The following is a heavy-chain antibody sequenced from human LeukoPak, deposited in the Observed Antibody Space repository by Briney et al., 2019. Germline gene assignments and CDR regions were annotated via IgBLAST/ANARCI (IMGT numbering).Heavy chain of an antibody. Sequence: PSETLSLTCTVSGVSVSSNYWSWIRQAPGKGLEWIGYMYHTGSGNYNPSLKSRVTISVDTSKNQFSLKLSSVTAADTAVYYCARSLAASSFYMDVWGKGTTVTVSS. CDR1: GVSVSSNY. V-gene: IGHV4-59*08. J-gene: IGHJ6*03. D-gene: IGHD6-19*01. CDR3: ARSLAASSFYMDV. CDR2: MYHTGSG.